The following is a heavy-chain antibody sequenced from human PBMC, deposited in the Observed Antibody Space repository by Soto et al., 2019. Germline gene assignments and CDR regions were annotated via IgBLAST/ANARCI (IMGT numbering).Heavy chain of an antibody. CDR1: GLTCSSYA. CDR3: ARRRGPLLKDAFDI. J-gene: IGHJ3*02. Sequence: EVQLLESGGGLVQPGGSLRLSCAASGLTCSSYAMSWVRQAPGKGLEGVSAISGSGGSTYYADYVKGRFTISRDNSKNLMYLQMNSLRDDDTAVYFCARRRGPLLKDAFDIWGQGTMVTVSS. CDR2: ISGSGGST. V-gene: IGHV3-23*01. D-gene: IGHD2-15*01.